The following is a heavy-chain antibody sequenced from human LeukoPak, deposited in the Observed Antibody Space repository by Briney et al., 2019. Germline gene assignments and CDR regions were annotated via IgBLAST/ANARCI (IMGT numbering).Heavy chain of an antibody. J-gene: IGHJ4*02. D-gene: IGHD4-17*01. CDR2: INKDGSER. Sequence: GGSLRLSCAASGFTFSGYWMSWVRQAPGKGLEWVADINKDGSERYNVDSVKGRFTISRDNANKSLYLQMNSLRAEDTSVYYCARESKGRSKIDYWGQGTLVTVSS. CDR3: ARESKGRSKIDY. V-gene: IGHV3-7*01. CDR1: GFTFSGYW.